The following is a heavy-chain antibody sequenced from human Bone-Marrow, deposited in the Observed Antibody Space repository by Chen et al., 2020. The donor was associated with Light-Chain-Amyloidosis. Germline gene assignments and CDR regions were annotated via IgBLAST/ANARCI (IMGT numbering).Heavy chain of an antibody. D-gene: IGHD2-8*02. J-gene: IGHJ3*02. CDR2: IKQDGSKN. CDR1: EFTLTNFW. CDR3: ARDRGWWTFDI. Sequence: EVQLVESGGGLVQPGGSLRLSCTASEFTLTNFWMIWVRQAPGKGLEWVANIKQDGSKNYYVDSVKGRFTISRDNAKNSLYLQMNSLRAEDTAVYYCARDRGWWTFDIWGQGTMVTVSS. V-gene: IGHV3-7*01.